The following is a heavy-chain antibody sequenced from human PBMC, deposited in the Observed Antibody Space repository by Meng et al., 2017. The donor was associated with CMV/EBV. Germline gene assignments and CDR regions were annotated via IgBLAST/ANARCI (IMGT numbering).Heavy chain of an antibody. D-gene: IGHD5-12*01. Sequence: ASGGTFSSYAISWVRQAPGQGLEWMGGIIPIFGTANYAQKFQGRVTITADESTSTAYMELSSLRSEDTAVYYCAREKGDIVATIYYWGQGTLVTVSS. CDR3: AREKGDIVATIYY. V-gene: IGHV1-69*01. CDR2: IIPIFGTA. J-gene: IGHJ4*02. CDR1: GGTFSSYA.